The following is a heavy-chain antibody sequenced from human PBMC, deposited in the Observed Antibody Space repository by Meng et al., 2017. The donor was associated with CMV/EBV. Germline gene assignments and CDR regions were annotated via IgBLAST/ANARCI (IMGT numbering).Heavy chain of an antibody. D-gene: IGHD5-12*01. CDR1: GFTFDDYG. CDR2: INWNGGST. V-gene: IGHV3-20*04. J-gene: IGHJ6*02. Sequence: GESLKISCAASGFTFDDYGMSWVHQAPGKGLEWVSGINWNGGSTGYADSVKGRFTISRDNAKNSLYLQMNSLRAEDTALYYCARDRDIVATVNYYYYGMDVWGQGTTVTVSS. CDR3: ARDRDIVATVNYYYYGMDV.